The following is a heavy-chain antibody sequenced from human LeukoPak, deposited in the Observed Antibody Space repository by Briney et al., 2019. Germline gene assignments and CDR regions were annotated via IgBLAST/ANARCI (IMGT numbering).Heavy chain of an antibody. CDR3: ARSGLGGSSGSYLCY. CDR2: MNPNSGYT. D-gene: IGHD1-26*01. J-gene: IGHJ4*02. Sequence: GASVKVSCKASGYTFSSYDINWVRQAPGQGLEWMGWMNPNSGYTGYAQKFQGRVSITRSTSVSTAYMELSSLRSEDTAVYYCARSGLGGSSGSYLCYWGQGTLVTVSS. V-gene: IGHV1-8*03. CDR1: GYTFSSYD.